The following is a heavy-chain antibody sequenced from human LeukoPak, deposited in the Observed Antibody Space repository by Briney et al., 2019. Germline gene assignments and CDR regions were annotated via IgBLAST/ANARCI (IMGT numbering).Heavy chain of an antibody. J-gene: IGHJ4*02. D-gene: IGHD6-13*01. CDR2: IYTSGST. CDR3: ARGGDSSSWYEIDY. V-gene: IGHV4-4*07. CDR1: GGSISSYY. Sequence: SETLSLTCTVSGGSISSYYWSWLRQPAGKGLEWIGRIYTSGSTNYNPSLKSRVTMSVDTSKNQFSLKLSSVTAADTAVYYCARGGDSSSWYEIDYWGQGTLVTVSS.